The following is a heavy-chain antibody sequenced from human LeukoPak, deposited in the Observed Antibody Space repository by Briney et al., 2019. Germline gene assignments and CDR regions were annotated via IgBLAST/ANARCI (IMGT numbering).Heavy chain of an antibody. J-gene: IGHJ4*02. Sequence: GGSLRLSCAASGFTFSSNAMSWVRQAPGKGLEYVSLISGSGDITYYADSLKDRFTISRDNSKTTLYLQMHSLRAEDTAMYYCAARPGDLAVPFDYWGQGTLVIVSS. CDR3: AARPGDLAVPFDY. CDR2: ISGSGDIT. D-gene: IGHD3-10*01. V-gene: IGHV3-23*01. CDR1: GFTFSSNA.